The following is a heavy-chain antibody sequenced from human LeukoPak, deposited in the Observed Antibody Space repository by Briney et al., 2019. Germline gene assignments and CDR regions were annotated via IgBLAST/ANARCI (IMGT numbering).Heavy chain of an antibody. CDR2: INSNGDDT. V-gene: IGHV3-64*01. Sequence: PGGSLRLPCAASGFTFSHYSMHWVRQAPGKGLEYVSAINSNGDDTYYANSVKGRFTISRDNSKNTLYLQMGNLRPEDMAVYYCARAHYGHDAFDIWGQGTMVTVSS. CDR1: GFTFSHYS. CDR3: ARAHYGHDAFDI. D-gene: IGHD3-16*01. J-gene: IGHJ3*02.